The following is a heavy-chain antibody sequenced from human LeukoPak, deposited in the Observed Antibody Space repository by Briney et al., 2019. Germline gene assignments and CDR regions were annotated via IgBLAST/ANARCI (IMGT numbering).Heavy chain of an antibody. V-gene: IGHV5-51*01. CDR2: IYPGDSDT. D-gene: IGHD1-26*01. CDR3: ARRRSWRFIDPGEFDP. CDR1: GYSFTSYW. Sequence: KPGESLKISCKGSGYSFTSYWIGWVRQMPGKGLEWMGIIYPGDSDTRYSPSFQGQVTISADKSISTAYLQWSSLKASDTAMYYCARRRSWRFIDPGEFDPCGQGTLVTVSS. J-gene: IGHJ5*02.